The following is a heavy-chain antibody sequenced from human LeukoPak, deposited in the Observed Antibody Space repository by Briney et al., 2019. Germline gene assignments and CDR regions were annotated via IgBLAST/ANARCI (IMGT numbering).Heavy chain of an antibody. Sequence: ASVKVSCKASGYTFTGYYMHWVRQAPGQGLEWMGWINPNSGGTNYARKFQGRVTMTRDTSISTAYMELSRLRSDDTAVYYCARDPLWFGESRLYYYYGMDVWGQGTTVTVSS. CDR3: ARDPLWFGESRLYYYYGMDV. CDR1: GYTFTGYY. V-gene: IGHV1-2*02. J-gene: IGHJ6*02. D-gene: IGHD3-10*01. CDR2: INPNSGGT.